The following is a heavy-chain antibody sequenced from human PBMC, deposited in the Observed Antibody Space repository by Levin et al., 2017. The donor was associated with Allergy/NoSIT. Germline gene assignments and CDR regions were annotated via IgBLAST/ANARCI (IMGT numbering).Heavy chain of an antibody. J-gene: IGHJ6*02. Sequence: SCEASGFTFNAYGMTWVRQAPGKGLEWIAGIGGSGHSTYYADSVKGRFTVSRDNSKNTLYLQMNNLRADDTALNYCAKGKGIPIYGVVYPMDVWGQGTTVTVSS. D-gene: IGHD3-3*01. V-gene: IGHV3-23*01. CDR1: GFTFNAYG. CDR3: AKGKGIPIYGVVYPMDV. CDR2: IGGSGHST.